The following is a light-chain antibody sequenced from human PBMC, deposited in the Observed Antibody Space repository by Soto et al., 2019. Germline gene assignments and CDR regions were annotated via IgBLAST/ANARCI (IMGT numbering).Light chain of an antibody. CDR3: QQRSNWPPVT. V-gene: IGKV3-11*01. CDR1: QRVSSY. J-gene: IGKJ4*01. CDR2: DAS. Sequence: EIVLTQSPATLSLSPGERATLSCRASQRVSSYLAWYQQKPGQAPRLLIYDASNRATGIPARFSGSGSGTDFTLTISSLEPEDCAIYYCQQRSNWPPVTFGGGTKVEIK.